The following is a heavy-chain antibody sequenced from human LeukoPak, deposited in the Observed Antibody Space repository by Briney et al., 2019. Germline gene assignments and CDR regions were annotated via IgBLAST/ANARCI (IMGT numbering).Heavy chain of an antibody. CDR3: AKAPLSFGELLYYIDV. V-gene: IGHV3-7*01. CDR2: IKQDGSEK. CDR1: GFTFSRYW. J-gene: IGHJ6*03. Sequence: GGSLRLSPAASGFTFSRYWMIGVGQAPGKGLEWVANIKQDGSEKYYVDSVKGRFTISRDNSKNTLYLQMNSLRAEDTAVYYCAKAPLSFGELLYYIDVWGKGTTVTVSS. D-gene: IGHD3-10*01.